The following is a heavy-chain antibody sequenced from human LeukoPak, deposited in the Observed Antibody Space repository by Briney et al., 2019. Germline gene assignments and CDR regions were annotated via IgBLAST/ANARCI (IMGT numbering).Heavy chain of an antibody. V-gene: IGHV1-24*01. CDR1: GYTLTELS. CDR3: ATHYDSSGYPFDY. J-gene: IGHJ4*02. Sequence: ASVKVSCKVSGYTLTELSMHWVRQAPGKGLEWMGGFDPEDGETIYAQRFQGRVTMTEDTSTDTAYMELSSLRSEDTAVYYCATHYDSSGYPFDYWGQGTLVTVSS. CDR2: FDPEDGET. D-gene: IGHD3-22*01.